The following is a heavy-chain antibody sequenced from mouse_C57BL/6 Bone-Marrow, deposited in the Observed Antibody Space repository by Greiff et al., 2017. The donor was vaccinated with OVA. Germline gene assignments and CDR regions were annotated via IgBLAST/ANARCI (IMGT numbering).Heavy chain of an antibody. CDR3: ASTDYYGSSLFAY. CDR2: ISYSGST. J-gene: IGHJ3*01. Sequence: EVKLQESGPGLAKPSQTLSLTCSVTGYSITSDYWNWIRKFPGNKLEYMGYISYSGSTYYNPSLKSRISITRDTSKNQYYLQLNSVTTEDTATYYCASTDYYGSSLFAYWGQGTLVTVSA. V-gene: IGHV3-8*01. CDR1: GYSITSDY. D-gene: IGHD1-1*01.